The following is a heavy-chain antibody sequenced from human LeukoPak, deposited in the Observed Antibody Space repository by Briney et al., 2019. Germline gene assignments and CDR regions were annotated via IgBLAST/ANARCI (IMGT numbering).Heavy chain of an antibody. CDR2: VSYSGTT. CDR1: GGSISSSSFF. V-gene: IGHV4-39*07. D-gene: IGHD2-2*01. Sequence: SETLSLTCTVSGGSISSSSFFWAWIRQPPGKGLEWIGTVSYSGTTYYSPSLKSRVTISVDTSKNQFSLRLTSVTAADTAVYYCARGLRCSSTSCPTGPPFDYWGQGTLVTVSS. CDR3: ARGLRCSSTSCPTGPPFDY. J-gene: IGHJ4*02.